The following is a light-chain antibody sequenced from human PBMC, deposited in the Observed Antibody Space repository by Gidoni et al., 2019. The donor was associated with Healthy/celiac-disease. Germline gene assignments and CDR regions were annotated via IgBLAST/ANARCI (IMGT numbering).Light chain of an antibody. V-gene: IGLV2-11*01. CDR3: CSYAGSSYVV. J-gene: IGLJ2*01. CDR1: SSDVGGYNY. Sequence: QSALTQPRSVSGSPGPSVTISCTGTSSDVGGYNYVSWYQQHPGKAPKLMIYDVSKRPSGVPDRFSGSKSGNTASLTISGLQAEDEADYYCCSYAGSSYVVFGGGTKLTVL. CDR2: DVS.